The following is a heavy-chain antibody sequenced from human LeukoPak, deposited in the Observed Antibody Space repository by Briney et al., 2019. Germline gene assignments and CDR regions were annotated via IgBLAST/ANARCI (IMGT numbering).Heavy chain of an antibody. CDR1: GVSISSGGYS. CDR3: ARERTLVGATHDAFDI. Sequence: SQTLSLTCSVSGVSISSGGYSWSWIRQPPGKGLEWIGYIYHSGSTYYNPSLKSRVTISVDRSKNQFSLKLSSVTAADTAVYYCARERTLVGATHDAFDIWGQGTMVTVSS. V-gene: IGHV4-30-2*01. D-gene: IGHD1-26*01. J-gene: IGHJ3*02. CDR2: IYHSGST.